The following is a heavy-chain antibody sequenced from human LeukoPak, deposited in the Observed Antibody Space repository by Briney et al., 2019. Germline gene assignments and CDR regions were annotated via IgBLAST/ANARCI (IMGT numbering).Heavy chain of an antibody. Sequence: SETLSLTCTVSGGSISSSSYYWGWIRQPPGTGLEWIGSIYYSGSTYYNPSLKSRVTMSVDTSKHQFSLKLSSVTAADTAMYYCAREVDFEYHYYGMDVWGQGTTVTVSS. J-gene: IGHJ6*02. CDR1: GGSISSSSYY. D-gene: IGHD3/OR15-3a*01. CDR3: AREVDFEYHYYGMDV. CDR2: IYYSGST. V-gene: IGHV4-39*07.